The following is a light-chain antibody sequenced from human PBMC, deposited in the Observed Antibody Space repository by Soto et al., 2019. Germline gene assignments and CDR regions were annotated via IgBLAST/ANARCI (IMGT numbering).Light chain of an antibody. Sequence: EIMMTQSPATLSVSIGERATLSCRASESVSSNLAWYQQKPGQAPRLLIHGASTRATGTPARFSGSGSGTDFTLTISSLEPEDFAVYYCQQRSNWPRITFGQGTRLEVK. J-gene: IGKJ5*01. CDR1: ESVSSN. V-gene: IGKV3-11*01. CDR3: QQRSNWPRIT. CDR2: GAS.